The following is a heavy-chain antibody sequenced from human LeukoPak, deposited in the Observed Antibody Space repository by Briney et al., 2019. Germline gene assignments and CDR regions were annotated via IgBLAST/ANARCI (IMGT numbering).Heavy chain of an antibody. J-gene: IGHJ4*02. Sequence: GGSLKISCKGSGYIFTSYWISWVRQMPGKGLEWMGRIDPSDSYTNYSPSFQGHVTISADKSISTAYLQWSSLKASDTAMYYCARHVVVGATPPDDYWGQGTLVTVSS. CDR2: IDPSDSYT. CDR3: ARHVVVGATPPDDY. CDR1: GYIFTSYW. V-gene: IGHV5-10-1*01. D-gene: IGHD1-26*01.